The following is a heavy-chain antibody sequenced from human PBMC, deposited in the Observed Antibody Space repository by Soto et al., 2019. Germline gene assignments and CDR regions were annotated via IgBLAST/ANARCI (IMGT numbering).Heavy chain of an antibody. CDR1: GGSFSAYY. D-gene: IGHD5-12*01. Sequence: SETLSLTCAVYGGSFSAYYWSWIRQSPGKGLEWIGEINHSGSANYNPSLKSRVTIAVDTSKNQFSLKLSSVTAADTAVYYCARTGRYSGDDFVSHPPDYDYGMDVWGQGTTVTVSS. J-gene: IGHJ6*02. CDR3: ARTGRYSGDDFVSHPPDYDYGMDV. V-gene: IGHV4-34*01. CDR2: INHSGSA.